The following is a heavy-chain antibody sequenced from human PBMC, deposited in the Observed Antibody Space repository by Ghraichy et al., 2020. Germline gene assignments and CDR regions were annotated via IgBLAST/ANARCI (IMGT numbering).Heavy chain of an antibody. CDR2: IIPIFGTA. Sequence: SVKVSCKASGGTFSSYAISWVRQAPGQGLEWMGGIIPIFGTANYAQKFQGRVTITADESTSTAYMELSSLRSEDTAVYYCARGYKWELPSWFDPWGQGTLVTVYS. CDR3: ARGYKWELPSWFDP. J-gene: IGHJ5*02. D-gene: IGHD1-26*01. V-gene: IGHV1-69*13. CDR1: GGTFSSYA.